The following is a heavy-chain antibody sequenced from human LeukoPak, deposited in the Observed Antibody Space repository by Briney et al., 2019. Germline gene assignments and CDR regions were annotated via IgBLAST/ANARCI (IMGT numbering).Heavy chain of an antibody. J-gene: IGHJ4*02. V-gene: IGHV3-30*04. CDR1: GFTFSNYD. CDR3: AREGLETKGLYLDY. Sequence: GGSLRLSCAVSGFTFSNYDVHWVRQAPGKGLEWVAVISYDGSNKYCADSVKGRFTISRHNSKKTLYLQMNSLKSEDTAVYYCAREGLETKGLYLDYWGQGTLVTVSS. CDR2: ISYDGSNK.